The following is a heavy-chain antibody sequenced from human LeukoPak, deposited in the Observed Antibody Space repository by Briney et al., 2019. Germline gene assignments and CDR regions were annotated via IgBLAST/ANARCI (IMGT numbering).Heavy chain of an antibody. D-gene: IGHD6-13*01. CDR1: GFTFSRSA. Sequence: GGSLRLSCAASGFTFSRSAMNWVRLAPGKGLEWVSFISSSSNYMSYADSVKGRFTISRDNAKNSLYLQMNSLRAEDTAVYYCARLLDSSNNYFDYWGQGTLVTVSS. CDR3: ARLLDSSNNYFDY. V-gene: IGHV3-21*06. J-gene: IGHJ4*02. CDR2: ISSSSNYM.